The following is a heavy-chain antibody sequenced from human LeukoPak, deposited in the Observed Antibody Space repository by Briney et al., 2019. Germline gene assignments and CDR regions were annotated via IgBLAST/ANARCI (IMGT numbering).Heavy chain of an antibody. Sequence: PSETLSLTCTVSGYSISSGYYWGWIRQPPGKGLEWIGSIYHSGRTFYNPSLKSRVTISVDTSKNQFSLKLSSVTAADTAVYYCARDSSSWPNWGQGTLVTVSS. CDR2: IYHSGRT. D-gene: IGHD6-13*01. V-gene: IGHV4-38-2*02. CDR3: ARDSSSWPN. J-gene: IGHJ4*02. CDR1: GYSISSGYY.